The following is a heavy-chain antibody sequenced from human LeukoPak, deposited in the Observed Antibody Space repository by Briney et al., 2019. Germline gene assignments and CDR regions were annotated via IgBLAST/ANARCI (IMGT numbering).Heavy chain of an antibody. CDR3: AKTGSGYYYFDY. D-gene: IGHD5-12*01. CDR2: ISGSGGST. J-gene: IGHJ4*02. V-gene: IGHV3-23*01. Sequence: PGGSLRLSCAASGFTFSSYAMSWVRQAPGKGLKWVSAISGSGGSTYYADSVKGRFTISRDNSKNTLYLQMNSLRAEDTAIYYCAKTGSGYYYFDYWGQGTLVTVSS. CDR1: GFTFSSYA.